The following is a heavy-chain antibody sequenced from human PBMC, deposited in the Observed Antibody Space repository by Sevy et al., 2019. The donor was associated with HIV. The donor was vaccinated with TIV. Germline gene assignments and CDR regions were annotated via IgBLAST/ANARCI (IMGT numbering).Heavy chain of an antibody. CDR1: GYTFSRHG. CDR3: ARDILTGYYWPTPLDF. CDR2: ISPYNGNT. V-gene: IGHV1-18*01. D-gene: IGHD3-9*01. J-gene: IGHJ4*02. Sequence: ASVKVSCKASGYTFSRHGFSWVRQAPGQGLEWVGWISPYNGNTNYAQKFHDTVTMTTDTSTSTAYMELRTLRSDDTAVYYCARDILTGYYWPTPLDFWGQGTLVTVSS.